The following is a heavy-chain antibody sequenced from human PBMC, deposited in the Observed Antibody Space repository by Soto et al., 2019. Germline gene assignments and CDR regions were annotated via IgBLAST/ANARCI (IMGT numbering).Heavy chain of an antibody. CDR1: GYTFTSYG. Sequence: QVQLVQSGAEVKKPGASVKVSCKASGYTFTSYGISWVRQAPGQGLEWMGWISANNGNTTYAQKLQGRVTMTTDTSTSRAYMEMRSLRSDDTGVYYCARDPGLWRALLVFDYWCGGTLVTVSS. D-gene: IGHD3-3*01. J-gene: IGHJ4*02. CDR3: ARDPGLWRALLVFDY. V-gene: IGHV1-18*01. CDR2: ISANNGNT.